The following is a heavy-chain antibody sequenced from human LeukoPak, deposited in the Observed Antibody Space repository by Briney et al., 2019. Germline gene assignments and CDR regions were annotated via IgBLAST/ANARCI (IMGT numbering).Heavy chain of an antibody. J-gene: IGHJ4*02. CDR3: AREKYYYDSSGYYYLYYFDY. CDR2: IYSGGST. Sequence: GGSLRLSCAASGFTVSSNYMSWVRQAPGKGLEWVSVIYSGGSTYYAVSVKGRFTISRDNSKNTLYLQMNSLRAEDTAVYYCAREKYYYDSSGYYYLYYFDYWGQGTLVTVSS. D-gene: IGHD3-22*01. V-gene: IGHV3-53*01. CDR1: GFTVSSNY.